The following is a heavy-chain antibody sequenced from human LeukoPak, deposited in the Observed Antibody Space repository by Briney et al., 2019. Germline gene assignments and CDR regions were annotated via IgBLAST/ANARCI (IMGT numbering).Heavy chain of an antibody. CDR3: ARQKPMVREDGWFDP. CDR2: IYYSGST. CDR1: GGSISGYY. Sequence: SETLSLTCTVSGGSISGYYWSWIRQPPGKGLEWIGYIYYSGSTNYNPSLKSRVTISVDTSKNQFSLKLSSVTAADTAVYYCARQKPMVREDGWFDPWGQGTLVTVSS. D-gene: IGHD3-10*01. V-gene: IGHV4-59*01. J-gene: IGHJ5*02.